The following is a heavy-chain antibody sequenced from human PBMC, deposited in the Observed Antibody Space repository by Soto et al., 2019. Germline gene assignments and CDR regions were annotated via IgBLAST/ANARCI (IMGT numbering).Heavy chain of an antibody. J-gene: IGHJ6*02. Sequence: PSETLSLTCVVYGGSFSDYHWSWIRQPPGKGLEWIGEINHRGSTNYNPSLKSRVTISLDTPKNQFSLKLNSVTAADTAVYYCATMAAGTSYYNNGMDVWGQGTTVTVSS. CDR1: GGSFSDYH. V-gene: IGHV4-34*01. D-gene: IGHD6-13*01. CDR3: ATMAAGTSYYNNGMDV. CDR2: INHRGST.